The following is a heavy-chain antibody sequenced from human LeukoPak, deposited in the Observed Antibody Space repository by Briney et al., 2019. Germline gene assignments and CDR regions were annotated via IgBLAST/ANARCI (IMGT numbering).Heavy chain of an antibody. CDR1: GYDFTSYW. CDR3: ARAYNSVGYYDY. Sequence: GESLKISFQASGYDFTSYWIGWVRQMPGKGLEWMGIIYPSDSDTRYSPSLQGQVTISADKSISTAYLQWSSLKASDTAMYYCARAYNSVGYYDYWGQGTLVTVSS. V-gene: IGHV5-51*01. D-gene: IGHD3-22*01. J-gene: IGHJ4*02. CDR2: IYPSDSDT.